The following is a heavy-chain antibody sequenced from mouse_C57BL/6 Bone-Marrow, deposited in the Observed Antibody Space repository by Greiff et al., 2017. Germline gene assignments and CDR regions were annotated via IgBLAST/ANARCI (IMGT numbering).Heavy chain of an antibody. CDR1: GFTFSSYT. CDR2: ISGGGGNT. V-gene: IGHV5-9*01. CDR3: SRLVTTVLATKYFDV. D-gene: IGHD1-1*01. J-gene: IGHJ1*03. Sequence: EVKLVESGGGLVKPGGSLKLSCAASGFTFSSYTMSWVRQTPEKRLQWVAAISGGGGNTYYPDSVKGRFTISRDNDKNILYLQMSSLRSEDTALYYCSRLVTTVLATKYFDVWGTGTTVTVAS.